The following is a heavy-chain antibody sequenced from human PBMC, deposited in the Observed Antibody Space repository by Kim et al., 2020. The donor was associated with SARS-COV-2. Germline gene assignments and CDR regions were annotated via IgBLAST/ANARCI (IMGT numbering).Heavy chain of an antibody. CDR1: GFTFSSYA. V-gene: IGHV3-30*04. CDR2: ISYDGSNK. J-gene: IGHJ3*02. CDR3: ARDRAYCSSTSCYGTDAFDI. Sequence: GGSLRLSCAASGFTFSSYAMHWVRQAPGKGLEWVAVISYDGSNKYYVDSVKGRFTISRDNSKNTLYLQMNSLRAEDTTVYYCARDRAYCSSTSCYGTDAFDIWGQGTMVTVSS. D-gene: IGHD2-2*01.